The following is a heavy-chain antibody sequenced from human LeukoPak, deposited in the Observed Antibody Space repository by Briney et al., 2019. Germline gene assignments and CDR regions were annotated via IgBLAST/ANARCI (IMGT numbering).Heavy chain of an antibody. CDR3: ARGPYCGGDCYTFDY. J-gene: IGHJ4*02. CDR1: GGSINSYF. D-gene: IGHD2-21*02. CDR2: IYISGST. V-gene: IGHV4-4*07. Sequence: SETLSLTCTVSGGSINSYFWSWIRQPAGQGLEWIGRIYISGSTNYNPFLKSRVTMSVDTSKNQLSLKLSSVTAADTAVYYCARGPYCGGDCYTFDYWGQGTLVTVSS.